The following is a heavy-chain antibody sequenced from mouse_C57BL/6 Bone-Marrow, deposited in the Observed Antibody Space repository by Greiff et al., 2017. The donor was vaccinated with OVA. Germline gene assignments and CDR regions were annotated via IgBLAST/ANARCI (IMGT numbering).Heavy chain of an antibody. CDR3: ARSDDYDAPYAMDY. J-gene: IGHJ4*01. Sequence: QVQLQQPGAELVKPGASVKLSCKASGYTFTSYWMQWVKQRPGQGLEWIGEIDPSDSYTNYNQKFKGKATLTVDTSSSTAYMQLSSLTSEDSAVYYCARSDDYDAPYAMDYWGQGTSVTVSS. D-gene: IGHD2-4*01. CDR1: GYTFTSYW. V-gene: IGHV1-50*01. CDR2: IDPSDSYT.